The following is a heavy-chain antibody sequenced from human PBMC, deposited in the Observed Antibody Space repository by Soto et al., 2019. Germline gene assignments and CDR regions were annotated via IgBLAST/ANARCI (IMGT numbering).Heavy chain of an antibody. Sequence: SETLSLTCTVSGGSISSGVYYWSWIRQHPGKGLEWIAYIHYSGSTYYNPSLKSRITLSVDTSRNQFSLRLSSVTAADTAVYYCAGQGDIASAFDIWGQGTMVTVSS. CDR1: GGSISSGVYY. V-gene: IGHV4-61*08. CDR3: AGQGDIASAFDI. CDR2: IHYSGST. J-gene: IGHJ3*02. D-gene: IGHD5-12*01.